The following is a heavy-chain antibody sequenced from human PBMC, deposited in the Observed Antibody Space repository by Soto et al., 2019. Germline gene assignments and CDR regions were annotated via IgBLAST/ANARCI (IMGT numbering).Heavy chain of an antibody. D-gene: IGHD2-15*01. CDR2: IDNNGVT. V-gene: IGHV4-39*01. Sequence: SETLSLSCIVSGGSVYSNGHYWGWIRQPPGKGLEWIGSIDNNGVTNYNSSLKSRVTISRDTSKNQFSLRLTSVTAADTAVYYCGKILVGATGHTDADSWGPGTLVTVSS. J-gene: IGHJ4*02. CDR1: GGSVYSNGHY. CDR3: GKILVGATGHTDADS.